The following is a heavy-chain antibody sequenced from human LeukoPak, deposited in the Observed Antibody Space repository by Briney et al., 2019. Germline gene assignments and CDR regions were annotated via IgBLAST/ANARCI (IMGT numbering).Heavy chain of an antibody. J-gene: IGHJ4*02. V-gene: IGHV3-23*01. D-gene: IGHD3-22*01. CDR3: AKDKVIDYYDSSGYYPVGTAQDY. CDR1: GFTFSSYW. CDR2: ISGSGGST. Sequence: PGGSLRLSCAASGFTFSSYWMSWVRQAPGKGLEWVSAISGSGGSTYYADSVKGRFTISRDNSKNTLYLQMNSLRAEDTAVYYCAKDKVIDYYDSSGYYPVGTAQDYWGQGTLVTVSS.